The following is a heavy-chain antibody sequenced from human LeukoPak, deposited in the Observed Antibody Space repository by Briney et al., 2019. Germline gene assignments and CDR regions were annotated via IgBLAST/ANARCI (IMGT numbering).Heavy chain of an antibody. CDR1: GGTFSSYA. J-gene: IGHJ4*02. CDR2: IIPIFGTA. Sequence: ASVKVSCKASGGTFSSYAISWVRQAPGQGLEWMGGIIPIFGTANYAQKFQGRVTITADESTGTAYMELSSLRSEDTAVYYCARDRRYSYGLDHFDYWGQGTLVTVSS. CDR3: ARDRRYSYGLDHFDY. V-gene: IGHV1-69*13. D-gene: IGHD5-18*01.